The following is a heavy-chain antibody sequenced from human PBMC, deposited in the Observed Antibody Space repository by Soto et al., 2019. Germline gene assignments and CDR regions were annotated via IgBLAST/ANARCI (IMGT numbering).Heavy chain of an antibody. V-gene: IGHV4-59*08. D-gene: IGHD2-15*01. CDR1: GGSISSYY. J-gene: IGHJ5*02. Sequence: TSETLSLTCTVSGGSISSYYWSWIRQPPGKGLEWIGYIYYSGSTNYNPSLKSRVTISVDTSKNQFSLKLSSVTAADTAVYYCARHFGKGQYCSGGSCYPWFDPWGQGTLVTVSS. CDR3: ARHFGKGQYCSGGSCYPWFDP. CDR2: IYYSGST.